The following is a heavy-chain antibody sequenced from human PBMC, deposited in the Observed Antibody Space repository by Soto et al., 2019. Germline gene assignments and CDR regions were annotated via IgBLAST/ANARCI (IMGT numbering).Heavy chain of an antibody. Sequence: PSETLSLTFSVSGDSISTVDYFWSCIRQPPGHALEYIGYIYKSTTTYYNPSFESRVAISLDTSKSQFSLTVTSVTAADTAVYFCARGRYCLTGRCFPNWFDSWGQGTLVTVSS. CDR1: GDSISTVDYF. D-gene: IGHD2-15*01. V-gene: IGHV4-30-4*01. J-gene: IGHJ5*01. CDR3: ARGRYCLTGRCFPNWFDS. CDR2: IYKSTTT.